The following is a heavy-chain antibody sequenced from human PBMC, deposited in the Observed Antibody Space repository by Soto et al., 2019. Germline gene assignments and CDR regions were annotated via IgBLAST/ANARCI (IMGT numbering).Heavy chain of an antibody. CDR1: GFTFSSYA. CDR3: AKDLYRYYYDSSGYYNDY. V-gene: IGHV3-23*01. CDR2: ISGSGGST. Sequence: PGGSLRLSCAASGFTFSSYAMSWVRQAPGKGLEWVSAISGSGGSTYYADSVKGRFTISRDNSKNTLYLQMNSLRAEDTAVYYCAKDLYRYYYDSSGYYNDYWGQGTLVTVSS. J-gene: IGHJ4*02. D-gene: IGHD3-22*01.